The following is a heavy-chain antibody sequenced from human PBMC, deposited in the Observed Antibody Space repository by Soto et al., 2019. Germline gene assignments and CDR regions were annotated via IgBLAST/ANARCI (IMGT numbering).Heavy chain of an antibody. CDR2: IYYSGST. J-gene: IGHJ6*02. V-gene: IGHV4-61*01. D-gene: IGHD5-12*01. Sequence: PSATLSLTCTVSGGSVSSGSYYGSWMRQPPVKGLEWIGYIYYSGSTNYNPSLKSRVTISVDTSKNQFSLKLSSVTAADTAVYYCARDSPYPSEWLRSYYYYYGMDVWGQGTTVTVS. CDR1: GGSVSSGSYY. CDR3: ARDSPYPSEWLRSYYYYYGMDV.